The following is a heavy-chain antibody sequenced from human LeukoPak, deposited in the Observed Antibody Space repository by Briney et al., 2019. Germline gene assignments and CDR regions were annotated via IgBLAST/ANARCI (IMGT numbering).Heavy chain of an antibody. V-gene: IGHV2-5*02. CDR2: LYWDDDK. CDR1: GFSLSTSGVG. D-gene: IGHD2-15*01. J-gene: IGHJ4*02. CDR3: AHRLVGGGSLPPAFGY. Sequence: SGPTLVKPTQTLTLTCTFSGFSLSTSGVGVGWIRQPPGKALEWLALLYWDDDKRYSPSLKSRLTITKDTSNNQVVLTMTNMDPVDTATYYCAHRLVGGGSLPPAFGYWGQGTLVTVSS.